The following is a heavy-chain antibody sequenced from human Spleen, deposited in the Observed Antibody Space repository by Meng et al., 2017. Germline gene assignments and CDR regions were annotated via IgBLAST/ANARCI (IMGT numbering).Heavy chain of an antibody. CDR3: ARASRRYDFWSGRGLFDP. Sequence: LRGVGRGLWSPSGTRSALCDAFGAPFEALWWAWVRKPAGKGLGWVGCVYPSGSTSYNPALNRRVTISRETAKSQVSLKLSSVTAADTVVYYCARASRRYDFWSGRGLFDPWGQGTLVTVSS. CDR1: GAPFEALW. V-gene: IGHV4-4*07. J-gene: IGHJ5*02. CDR2: VYPSGST. D-gene: IGHD3-3*01.